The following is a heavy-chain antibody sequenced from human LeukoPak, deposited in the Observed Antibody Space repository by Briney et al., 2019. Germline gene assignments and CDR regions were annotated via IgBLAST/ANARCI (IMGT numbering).Heavy chain of an antibody. J-gene: IGHJ5*02. CDR1: GGSISSYY. Sequence: PSETLSLTCTVSGGSISSYYWSWIRQPAGKGLEWIGRIYTSGSTNYNPSLKSRVTMSVDTSKNQFSLKLSSVTAADTAVYYCARGGIYYGSGSYLNWFDPWGQGTLVTVSS. D-gene: IGHD3-10*01. CDR2: IYTSGST. CDR3: ARGGIYYGSGSYLNWFDP. V-gene: IGHV4-4*07.